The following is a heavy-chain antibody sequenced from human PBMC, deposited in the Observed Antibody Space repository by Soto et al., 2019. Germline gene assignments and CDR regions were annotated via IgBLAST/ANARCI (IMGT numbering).Heavy chain of an antibody. CDR2: INHSGST. D-gene: IGHD2-15*01. Sequence: SETLSLTCAVYGGSFTGYYWSWIRQPPGKGLEWIGEINHSGSTNYNPSLKSRVTISVDTSKNQFSLKLSSVTAADTAVYYCARGGGGGYCSGGSCPPHYYYGMDVWGQGTTVT. J-gene: IGHJ6*02. CDR3: ARGGGGGYCSGGSCPPHYYYGMDV. V-gene: IGHV4-34*01. CDR1: GGSFTGYY.